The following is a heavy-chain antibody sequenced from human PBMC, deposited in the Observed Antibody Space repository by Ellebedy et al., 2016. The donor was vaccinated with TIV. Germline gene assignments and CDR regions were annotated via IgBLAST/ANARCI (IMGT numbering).Heavy chain of an antibody. CDR2: ISSSSSTI. CDR1: GFTFSSYS. CDR3: ASDRYYDSSGYYAFDY. Sequence: GESLKISXAASGFTFSSYSMNWVRQAPGKGLEWVSYISSSSSTIYYADSVKGRFTISRDNAKNSLYLQMNSLRDEDTAVYYCASDRYYDSSGYYAFDYWGQGTLVTVSS. D-gene: IGHD3-22*01. J-gene: IGHJ4*02. V-gene: IGHV3-48*02.